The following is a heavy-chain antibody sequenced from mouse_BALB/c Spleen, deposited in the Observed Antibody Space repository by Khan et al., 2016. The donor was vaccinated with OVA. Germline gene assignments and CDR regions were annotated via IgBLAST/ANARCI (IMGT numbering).Heavy chain of an antibody. CDR2: ISSGGST. Sequence: EVKLMESGGGLVKPGGSLKLSCAASGFTFSSYAMSWVRQTPEKRLEWVASISSGGSTYYPDSVKGRFTISRDNARNILYLQMSSLRSEDTAMYYCARGYEGYYYAMDYWGQGTSVTVSS. J-gene: IGHJ4*01. CDR3: ARGYEGYYYAMDY. CDR1: GFTFSSYA. D-gene: IGHD2-3*01. V-gene: IGHV5-6-5*01.